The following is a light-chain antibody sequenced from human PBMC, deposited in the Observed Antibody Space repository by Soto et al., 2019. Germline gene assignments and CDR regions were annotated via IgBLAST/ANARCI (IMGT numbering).Light chain of an antibody. V-gene: IGKV1-5*03. CDR2: KAS. CDR3: QQHNSFSIT. Sequence: DIQMTQSPSSLSASVGDRVTITWRASQTISSWLAWYQQKPGKAPKLLIYKASSLESGVPSRFSGSGSGTEFTLTINSLQADDFATYYCQQHNSFSITFGQGTRLEI. CDR1: QTISSW. J-gene: IGKJ5*01.